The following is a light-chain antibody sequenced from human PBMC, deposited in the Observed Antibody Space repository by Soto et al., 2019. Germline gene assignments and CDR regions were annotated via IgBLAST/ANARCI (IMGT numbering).Light chain of an antibody. J-gene: IGKJ5*01. Sequence: EIVLTQSPATLSLSPGERAALSCRASQSVSSFLAWYQQKPGQAPRFLIYDTSTRATGIPARFSGSGSGTEFTLTISSLQSEDFAVYYCQQYNNWPPITFGQGTRLEIK. CDR2: DTS. CDR3: QQYNNWPPIT. CDR1: QSVSSF. V-gene: IGKV3-15*01.